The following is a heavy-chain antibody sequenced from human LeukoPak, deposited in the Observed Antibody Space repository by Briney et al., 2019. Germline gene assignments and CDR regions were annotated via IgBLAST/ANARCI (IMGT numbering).Heavy chain of an antibody. D-gene: IGHD6-6*01. Sequence: PGRSLRLSCAASGFTFSSYGMHWIRQAPGKGLEWVSYISSSGSTIYYADSVKGRFTISRDNAKNSLYLQMNSLRAEDTAVYYCARDASPFEYSSSLFDWGQGTLVTVSS. V-gene: IGHV3-48*04. J-gene: IGHJ4*02. CDR1: GFTFSSYG. CDR2: ISSSGSTI. CDR3: ARDASPFEYSSSLFD.